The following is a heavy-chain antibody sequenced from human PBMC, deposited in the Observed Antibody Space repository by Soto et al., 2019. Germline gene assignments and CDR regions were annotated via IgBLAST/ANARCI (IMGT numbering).Heavy chain of an antibody. J-gene: IGHJ4*02. Sequence: QVQLVESGGGVVQPGGSLRLSCAASGFTFSNYGMHWVRQAPGKGLEWVAVIWYDGNNKYYADSVKGRFTISRDNSNNTLYVQMTSLSAEDTAVYYCARVLHSLFDYWGQGTLVTVSS. CDR2: IWYDGNNK. V-gene: IGHV3-33*01. CDR3: ARVLHSLFDY. CDR1: GFTFSNYG. D-gene: IGHD2-21*01.